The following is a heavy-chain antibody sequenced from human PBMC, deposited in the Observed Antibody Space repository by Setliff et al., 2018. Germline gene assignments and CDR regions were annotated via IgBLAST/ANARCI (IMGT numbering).Heavy chain of an antibody. CDR2: IKSKANGGTT. V-gene: IGHV3-15*03. J-gene: IGHJ5*02. Sequence: PGGSLRLSCAASGFTCSNAWMSWVRQAPGKGLEWVGCIKSKANGGTTDYAAPVKGRFTISRDDSKNTLYLQMNSLKTEDTAIYYCVKLVPQAISSDPWGQGTLVTVSS. CDR1: GFTCSNAW. CDR3: VKLVPQAISSDP. D-gene: IGHD3-10*01.